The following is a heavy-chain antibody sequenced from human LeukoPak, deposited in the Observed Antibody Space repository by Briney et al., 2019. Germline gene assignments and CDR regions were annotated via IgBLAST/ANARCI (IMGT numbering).Heavy chain of an antibody. CDR2: ISAYNGNT. D-gene: IGHD6-19*01. CDR1: GYTFTSYG. CDR3: ARPTYSSGPNGAFDI. V-gene: IGHV1-18*01. J-gene: IGHJ3*02. Sequence: ASVKVSCKASGYTFTSYGISWVRQAPGQGLEWMGWISAYNGNTNYAQKLQGRVTMTTDTSTSTAYMELRSLRSDDTAMYYCARPTYSSGPNGAFDIWGQGTMVTVSS.